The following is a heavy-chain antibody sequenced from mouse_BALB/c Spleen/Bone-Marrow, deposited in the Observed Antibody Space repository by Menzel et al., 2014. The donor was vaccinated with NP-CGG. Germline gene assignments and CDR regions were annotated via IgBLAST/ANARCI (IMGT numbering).Heavy chain of an antibody. CDR1: GFTFSSYG. J-gene: IGHJ4*01. CDR3: ARDGYYVFYAMDS. D-gene: IGHD2-3*01. CDR2: INSNGGST. V-gene: IGHV5-6-3*01. Sequence: EVKVVESGGGLVQPGGSLKLSCAASGFTFSSYGMSWVRQTPDKRLELVATINSNGGSTYYPDSVKGRFTISRDNAKNTLYLQMSSLKSEDTAMYYCARDGYYVFYAMDSWGQGTSVNVPS.